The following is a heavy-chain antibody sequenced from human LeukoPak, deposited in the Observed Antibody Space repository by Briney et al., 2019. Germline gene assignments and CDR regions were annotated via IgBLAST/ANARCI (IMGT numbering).Heavy chain of an antibody. CDR3: ARDWRLRYFDWPPGYNWFDP. Sequence: GASVKVSCKASGGTFSSYAISWVRQAPGQGLEWMGWINPNSGGTNYAQKFQGRVTMTRDTSISTAYMELSRLRSDDTAVYYCARDWRLRYFDWPPGYNWFDPWGQGTLVTVSS. CDR2: INPNSGGT. V-gene: IGHV1-2*02. CDR1: GGTFSSYA. J-gene: IGHJ5*02. D-gene: IGHD3-9*01.